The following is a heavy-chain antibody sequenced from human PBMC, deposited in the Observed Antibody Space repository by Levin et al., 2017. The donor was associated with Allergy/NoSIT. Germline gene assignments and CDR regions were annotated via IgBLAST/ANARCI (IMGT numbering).Heavy chain of an antibody. V-gene: IGHV3-30*18. CDR2: ISYDGSNK. CDR1: GFTFSSYG. J-gene: IGHJ4*02. Sequence: GGSLRLSCAASGFTFSSYGMHWVRQAPGKGLEWVAVISYDGSNKYYADSVKGRFTISRDNSKNTLYLQMNSLRAEDTAVYYCAKQDGENFDYWGQGTLVTVSS. D-gene: IGHD5-24*01. CDR3: AKQDGENFDY.